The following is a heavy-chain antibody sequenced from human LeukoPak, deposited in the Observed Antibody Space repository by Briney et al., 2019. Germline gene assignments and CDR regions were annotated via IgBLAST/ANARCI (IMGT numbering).Heavy chain of an antibody. CDR1: GFTFDDYA. V-gene: IGHV3-9*01. D-gene: IGHD7-27*01. CDR2: ISWNSGSI. Sequence: GGSLRLSCAASGFTFDDYAMHWVRQAPGKGLEWVSGISWNSGSIGYADSVKGRFTISRDNSKNTLYLRMNSLRAEDTAVYYCAKDRTNPELGGFDYWGQGTLVTVSS. CDR3: AKDRTNPELGGFDY. J-gene: IGHJ4*02.